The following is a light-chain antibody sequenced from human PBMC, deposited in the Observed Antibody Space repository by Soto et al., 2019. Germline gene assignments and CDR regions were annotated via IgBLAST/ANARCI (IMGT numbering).Light chain of an antibody. CDR2: GAS. CDR1: QSVSSSY. CDR3: QQYGSSPPGT. V-gene: IGKV3-20*01. J-gene: IGKJ3*01. Sequence: EIVLTQSPGTLSLSPGERATLSCRASQSVSSSYLAWYQQKPGQAPRLLIYGASSRATGIPDRFSGSGSGTDFTLTISRLEPEDFAVYYSQQYGSSPPGTFGPGTKVDIK.